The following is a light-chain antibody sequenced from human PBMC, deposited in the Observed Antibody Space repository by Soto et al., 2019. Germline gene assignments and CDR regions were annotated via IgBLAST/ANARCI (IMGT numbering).Light chain of an antibody. V-gene: IGLV1-40*01. CDR1: SSNIGAGYD. J-gene: IGLJ1*01. CDR2: GNS. Sequence: QCVLTQPPSVSGAPWQRATISCTGSSSNIGAGYDVHWYQQLPGTAPKLLIYGNSNRPSGVPDRFSGSKSGTSASLAITGLQAEDEADYYCQSYDSSLSGSYVFGTGTKVTVL. CDR3: QSYDSSLSGSYV.